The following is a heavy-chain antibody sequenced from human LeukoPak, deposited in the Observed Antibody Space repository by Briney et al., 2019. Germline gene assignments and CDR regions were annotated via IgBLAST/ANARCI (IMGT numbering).Heavy chain of an antibody. D-gene: IGHD3-9*01. CDR1: GYTFTSYY. CDR2: INPSGGST. CDR3: ARDRYDILTGPTGWFDP. J-gene: IGHJ5*02. Sequence: ASVKVSCKASGYTFTSYYMHWVRQAPGQGLEWMGIINPSGGSTSYAQKFQGRVTMTRDTSTSTVYMELSSLRSEDTAVYYCARDRYDILTGPTGWFDPWGQGTLVTVSS. V-gene: IGHV1-46*01.